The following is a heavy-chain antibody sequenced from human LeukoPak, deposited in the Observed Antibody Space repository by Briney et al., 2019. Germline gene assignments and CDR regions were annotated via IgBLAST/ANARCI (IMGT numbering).Heavy chain of an antibody. CDR2: IIPIFGTA. D-gene: IGHD3-22*01. CDR1: GGTFSSYA. CDR3: ASEQASYDSSGYDSDY. V-gene: IGHV1-69*13. Sequence: GASVKVSCKASGGTFSSYAISWVRQAPGQGLEWMGGIIPIFGTANYAQKFQGRVTITADESTSTAYMELSSLRSEDTAVYYCASEQASYDSSGYDSDYWGQGTLVTVSS. J-gene: IGHJ4*02.